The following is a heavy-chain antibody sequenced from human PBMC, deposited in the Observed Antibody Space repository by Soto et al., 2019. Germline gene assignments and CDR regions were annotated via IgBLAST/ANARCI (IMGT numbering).Heavy chain of an antibody. D-gene: IGHD3-22*01. CDR3: ARPTGYYYDSSGSFDY. CDR1: GGTFSSYA. J-gene: IGHJ4*02. Sequence: ASVKVSCKASGGTFSSYAISWVRQAPGQGLEWMGGIIPIFGTANYAQKFQGRVTITADESTSTAYMELSSLRSEDTAVYYCARPTGYYYDSSGSFDYWGQGTLFTVSS. CDR2: IIPIFGTA. V-gene: IGHV1-69*13.